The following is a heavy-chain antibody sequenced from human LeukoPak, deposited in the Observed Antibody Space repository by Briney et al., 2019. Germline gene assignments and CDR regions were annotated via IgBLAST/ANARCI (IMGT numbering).Heavy chain of an antibody. Sequence: GASVKVSCKASGYTFTFYHMPWVRQAPGQGLEWMGVISPSGGSRNYAQQFQGRVTMTRDTSTSTVYMELSSLRSEDTAMYYCARDRVEMATILGGVQGDAFDIWGQGTMITVSS. V-gene: IGHV1-46*01. D-gene: IGHD5-24*01. CDR1: GYTFTFYH. CDR3: ARDRVEMATILGGVQGDAFDI. CDR2: ISPSGGSR. J-gene: IGHJ3*02.